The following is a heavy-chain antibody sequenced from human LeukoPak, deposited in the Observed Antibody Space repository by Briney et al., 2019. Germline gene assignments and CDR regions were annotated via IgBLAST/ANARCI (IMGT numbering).Heavy chain of an antibody. CDR2: IYYSGST. V-gene: IGHV4-59*12. Sequence: SETLSLTCTVSGVSISSYYWSWIRQPPGKGLEWIGHIYYSGSTNYNPSLKSRVTISIDTSKNQFSLRLSSVTAADTAVYYCARGAAGYSYGWGQGTLVTVSS. CDR3: ARGAAGYSYG. D-gene: IGHD5-18*01. J-gene: IGHJ4*02. CDR1: GVSISSYY.